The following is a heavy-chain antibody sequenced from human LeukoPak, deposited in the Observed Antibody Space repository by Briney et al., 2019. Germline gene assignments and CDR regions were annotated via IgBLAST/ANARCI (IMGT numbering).Heavy chain of an antibody. D-gene: IGHD6-19*01. CDR3: ASERRYSSGRWDYYFDY. CDR1: GGSFSSYY. V-gene: IGHV4-34*01. Sequence: SETLSLTCAVYGGSFSSYYGGWIRQPPGKGLEWIGEINHSGGINYNPSLKSRVTISVDTPKNQFSLKLSSVTAADTAVYYCASERRYSSGRWDYYFDYWGQGTLGTVSS. CDR2: INHSGGI. J-gene: IGHJ4*02.